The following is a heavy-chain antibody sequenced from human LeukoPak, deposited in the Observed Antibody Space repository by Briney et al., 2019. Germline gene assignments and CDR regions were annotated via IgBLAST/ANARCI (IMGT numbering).Heavy chain of an antibody. CDR2: IKQDGSEK. V-gene: IGHV3-7*04. Sequence: GGSLRLSCAASGFTFGGYWMTWVRQAPGKGLEWVANIKQDGSEKYYVDSVKGRFTISRDNAKNSLYLQMNSLRAEDTAVYYCARDHGDYAHDYWGQGTLVTVSS. J-gene: IGHJ4*02. CDR3: ARDHGDYAHDY. D-gene: IGHD4-17*01. CDR1: GFTFGGYW.